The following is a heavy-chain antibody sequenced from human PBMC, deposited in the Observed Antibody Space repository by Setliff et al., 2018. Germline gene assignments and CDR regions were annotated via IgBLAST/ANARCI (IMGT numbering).Heavy chain of an antibody. D-gene: IGHD2-15*01. CDR2: ISASGGTT. V-gene: IGHV3-23*01. CDR1: GFTLNNYA. J-gene: IGHJ5*02. Sequence: LRLSCAASGFTLNNYAMSWVRQAPGKGLEWVSIISASGGTTYYADSVKGRFTMSSDNSKSTLYLQMNSLRAEDTARYYCAKREIIAVTRWFDPWGQGTLVTVSS. CDR3: AKREIIAVTRWFDP.